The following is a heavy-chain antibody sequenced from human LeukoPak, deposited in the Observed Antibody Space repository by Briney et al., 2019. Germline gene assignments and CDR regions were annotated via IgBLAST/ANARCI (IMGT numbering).Heavy chain of an antibody. J-gene: IGHJ5*02. CDR3: AIHIVVVPAAKKKNWFDP. Sequence: PSETLSLTCAVYGGSFSGYYWSWLRQPPGKGLEWLGEINHSGSTNYNPSLKSRVTISVDTSKNQFSLKLSSVTAADTAVYYCAIHIVVVPAAKKKNWFDPWGQGTLVTVSS. V-gene: IGHV4-34*01. CDR1: GGSFSGYY. D-gene: IGHD2-2*01. CDR2: INHSGST.